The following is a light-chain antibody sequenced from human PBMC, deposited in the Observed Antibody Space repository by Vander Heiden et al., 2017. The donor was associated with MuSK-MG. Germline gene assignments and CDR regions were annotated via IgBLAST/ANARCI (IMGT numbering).Light chain of an antibody. CDR1: QGISRY. CDR3: QQTYSTPHT. CDR2: AAS. V-gene: IGKV1-39*01. Sequence: DIQMTQSPSSLSASVGDRVTITCRASQGISRYLNWYQKKVGKAPELLIYAASSLQSGVPSRFSGGGSETEFTLIISSLQPEDFATYYCQQTYSTPHTFGQGTKLEIK. J-gene: IGKJ2*01.